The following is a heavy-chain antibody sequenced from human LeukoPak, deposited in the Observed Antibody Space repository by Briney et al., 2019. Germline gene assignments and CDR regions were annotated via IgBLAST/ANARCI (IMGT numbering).Heavy chain of an antibody. CDR3: ARGKYDSSPFLQH. J-gene: IGHJ1*01. Sequence: SETLSLTCAVYGGSFSGYYWSWIRQPPGKGLEWIGEINHSGSTNYNPSLKSRVTISVDTSKNQFSLKLSSVTAADTAVYYCARGKYDSSPFLQHWGQGTLVTVSS. D-gene: IGHD3-22*01. CDR1: GGSFSGYY. V-gene: IGHV4-34*01. CDR2: INHSGST.